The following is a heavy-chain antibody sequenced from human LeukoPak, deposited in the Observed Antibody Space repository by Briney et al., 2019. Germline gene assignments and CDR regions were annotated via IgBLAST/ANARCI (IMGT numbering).Heavy chain of an antibody. Sequence: GGSLRLSCSASGFPFSSYAMHWVRQAPGKGLEYVSAISDSGGSTYYADSVKGRFIISRDNSKNTLYLQMNSLRAGDTAVYYCAKWRSGYPNYCFDYWGQGTLVTVSS. D-gene: IGHD3-22*01. V-gene: IGHV3-23*01. CDR2: ISDSGGST. CDR1: GFPFSSYA. CDR3: AKWRSGYPNYCFDY. J-gene: IGHJ4*02.